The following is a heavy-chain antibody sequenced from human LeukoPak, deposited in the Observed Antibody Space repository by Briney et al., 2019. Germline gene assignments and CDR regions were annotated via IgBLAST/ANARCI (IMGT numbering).Heavy chain of an antibody. V-gene: IGHV1-8*03. J-gene: IGHJ4*02. Sequence: ASVKVSCKASGYTFTSYDINWVRQATGQGLEWMGWMNTNSGNTGYAQKFQGRVTITRNTSIRTAYMELSSLRSEDTAVYYCARVGPHYYDSSAYAFDYWGQGTLVTVPS. CDR1: GYTFTSYD. CDR2: MNTNSGNT. D-gene: IGHD3-22*01. CDR3: ARVGPHYYDSSAYAFDY.